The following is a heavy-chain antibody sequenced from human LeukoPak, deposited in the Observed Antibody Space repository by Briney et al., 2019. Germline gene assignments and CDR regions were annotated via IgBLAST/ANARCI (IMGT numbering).Heavy chain of an antibody. V-gene: IGHV1-18*01. J-gene: IGHJ5*02. CDR3: ARTSKYYDILTGYRSLYNWFDP. CDR1: GYTFTSYG. CDR2: IIAYNGNT. Sequence: ASVKVSCKASGYTFTSYGISWVRQAPGQGLEWMGWIIAYNGNTNYAQKLQGRVTMTTDTSTSTAYMELRSLRSDDTAVYYCARTSKYYDILTGYRSLYNWFDPWGQGTLVTVSS. D-gene: IGHD3-9*01.